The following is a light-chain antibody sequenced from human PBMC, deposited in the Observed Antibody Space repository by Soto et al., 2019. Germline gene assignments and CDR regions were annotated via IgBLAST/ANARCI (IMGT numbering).Light chain of an antibody. Sequence: QMTHSPPSLYASQGDKIIITCRASRDVGSDVSWYQQKPGQAPKLLIYAASNLYTGVPSRFSGSRSGTEFTLTISSLQPEDFASYYCLQDYGDSWTFGQGTKGEI. CDR3: LQDYGDSWT. J-gene: IGKJ1*01. CDR2: AAS. V-gene: IGKV1-6*01. CDR1: RDVGSD.